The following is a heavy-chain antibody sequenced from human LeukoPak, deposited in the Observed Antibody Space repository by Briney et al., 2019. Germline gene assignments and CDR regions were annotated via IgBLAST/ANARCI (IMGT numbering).Heavy chain of an antibody. CDR1: GFTFSSNT. CDR2: ISGSGGT. Sequence: PGGSLRLSCAASGFTFSSNTMSWVRQAPGKGVEWVSGISGSGGTYYADSVKGRFTISRDNSKKTLYLQVNSLRAEDTGVYYCAKEPPYCGGDCYFLLDYWGQGTLVIVSS. J-gene: IGHJ4*02. CDR3: AKEPPYCGGDCYFLLDY. V-gene: IGHV3-23*01. D-gene: IGHD2-21*02.